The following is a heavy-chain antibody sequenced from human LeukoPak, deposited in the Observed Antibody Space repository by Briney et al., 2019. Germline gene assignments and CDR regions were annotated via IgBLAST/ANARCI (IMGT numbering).Heavy chain of an antibody. CDR3: ARVLHYDYVWGSYRPYYSDY. J-gene: IGHJ4*02. CDR2: ISAYNGNT. CDR1: GYTFTAYY. Sequence: GASVKVSCRASGYTFTAYYMHWVRQAPGQGLEWMGWISAYNGNTNYAQKLQGRVTMTTDTSTSTAYMELRSLRSDDTAVYYCARVLHYDYVWGSYRPYYSDYWGQGTLVTVSS. D-gene: IGHD3-16*02. V-gene: IGHV1-18*04.